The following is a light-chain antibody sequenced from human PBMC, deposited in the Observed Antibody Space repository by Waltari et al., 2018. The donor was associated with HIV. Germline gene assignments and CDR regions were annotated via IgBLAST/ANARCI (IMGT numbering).Light chain of an antibody. V-gene: IGLV2-14*01. J-gene: IGLJ1*01. CDR1: DXXGXNF. CDR2: XXX. CDR3: SSYTXSSTLFV. Sequence: DXXGXNFGSCYQQHPGKAPKLXIYXXXXXPSGVSXRFSXXXXXXXXSLTISXXQAEDEADYYCSSYTXSSTLFVFGTGTKVTVL.